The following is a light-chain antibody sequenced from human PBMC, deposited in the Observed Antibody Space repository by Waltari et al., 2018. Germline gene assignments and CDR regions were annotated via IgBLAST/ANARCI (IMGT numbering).Light chain of an antibody. CDR3: QQYYSTPPT. Sequence: IVMTQSPDPLAVSLGERATINCKSSQSVLYRGNNKNYFGWYQQKPGQPPKLLIYWAATRESGVPDRFSGSGSGTDFTLTISSLQAEDVAVYYCQQYYSTPPTFGQGTRLDIK. J-gene: IGKJ5*01. CDR1: QSVLYRGNNKNY. V-gene: IGKV4-1*01. CDR2: WAA.